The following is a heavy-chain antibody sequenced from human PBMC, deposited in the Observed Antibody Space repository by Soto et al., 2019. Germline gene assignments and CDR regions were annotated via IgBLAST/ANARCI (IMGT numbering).Heavy chain of an antibody. CDR2: FSYSGST. CDR3: ARPIEGGSSGYYH. CDR1: GGSISSSNYY. Sequence: PSETLSLTCTVSGGSISSSNYYWAWIRQPPGKGPEWIGSFSYSGSTYYKPSLKSRVSISVDTSKNQFSLKLSSVTAADTAVYYCARPIEGGSSGYYHWGQGTLVTVSS. D-gene: IGHD3-22*01. V-gene: IGHV4-39*01. J-gene: IGHJ5*02.